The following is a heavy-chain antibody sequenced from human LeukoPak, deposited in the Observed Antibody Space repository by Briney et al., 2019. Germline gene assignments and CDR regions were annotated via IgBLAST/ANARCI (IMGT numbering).Heavy chain of an antibody. CDR1: GFTFTSYA. J-gene: IGHJ6*03. D-gene: IGHD6-6*01. V-gene: IGHV3-23*01. CDR3: AKALTTSSSSFYYYYYMDV. CDR2: ISGSGGST. Sequence: QPGGSLRLSCAASGFTFTSYAMSWVRQAPGKGLEWVSAISGSGGSTYYADSVKGWFTISRDNSKNTLYLQINSLRAEDTALYYCAKALTTSSSSFYYYYYMDVWGKGTTVTVSS.